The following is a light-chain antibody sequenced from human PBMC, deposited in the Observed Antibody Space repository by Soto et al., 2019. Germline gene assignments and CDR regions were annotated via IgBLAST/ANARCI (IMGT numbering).Light chain of an antibody. J-gene: IGLJ2*01. Sequence: QSALTQPPSASGSPGQSVTLSCTGTSSDVGGYNYVSWYQQHPGKAPKLMISEVSKRPSGVPDRFSGSKSGNTASLTVSGLQAEDEADYYCSSYGGSNNDVVFGGGTKLTVL. CDR2: EVS. V-gene: IGLV2-8*01. CDR1: SSDVGGYNY. CDR3: SSYGGSNNDVV.